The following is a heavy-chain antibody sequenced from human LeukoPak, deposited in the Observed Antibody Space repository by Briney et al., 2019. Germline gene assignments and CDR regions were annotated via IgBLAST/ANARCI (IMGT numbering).Heavy chain of an antibody. CDR2: IYYSGST. D-gene: IGHD5-18*01. V-gene: IGHV4-31*02. Sequence: LRLSCAASGFTFSSYSMNWVRQHPGKGLEWIGYIYYSGSTYYNPSLKSRVTISVDTSKNHFSLKLSSVTAADTAVYYCARVHSPKNSYGPQYYFDYWGQGTLVTVSS. CDR3: ARVHSPKNSYGPQYYFDY. CDR1: GFTFSSYS. J-gene: IGHJ4*02.